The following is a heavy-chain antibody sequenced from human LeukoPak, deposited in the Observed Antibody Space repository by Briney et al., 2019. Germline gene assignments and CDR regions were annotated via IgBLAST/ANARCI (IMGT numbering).Heavy chain of an antibody. CDR2: ISAFNGNT. V-gene: IGHV1-18*01. J-gene: IGHJ4*02. D-gene: IGHD2-2*01. CDR1: GYTFYSYG. CDR3: ARDRRGYCSSTSLPCYYFDY. Sequence: ASVKVSCKASGYTFYSYGISWVRQAPGQGLEWMGWISAFNGNTKYAQKIQGRVTMTTDTSTSTAYMELSSLRSEDTAVYYCARDRRGYCSSTSLPCYYFDYWGQGTLVTVSS.